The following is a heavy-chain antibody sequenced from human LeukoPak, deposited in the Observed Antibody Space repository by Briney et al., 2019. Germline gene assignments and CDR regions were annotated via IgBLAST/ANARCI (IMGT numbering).Heavy chain of an antibody. V-gene: IGHV4-39*01. D-gene: IGHD5-18*01. J-gene: IGHJ5*02. CDR3: ARQHGSRGYSYGGDWFDP. CDR2: IYYSGST. Sequence: PSETLSLTCTVSGGSISSSSYYWGWIRQPPGKGLEWIGSIYYSGSTYYNPSLKSRVTISVDTSKNQFSLKLSSVTAADTAVYYCARQHGSRGYSYGGDWFDPWGQGTLVTVSS. CDR1: GGSISSSSYY.